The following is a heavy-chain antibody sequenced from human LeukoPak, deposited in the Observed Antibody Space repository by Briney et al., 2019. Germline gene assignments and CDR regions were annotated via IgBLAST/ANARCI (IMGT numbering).Heavy chain of an antibody. CDR3: ARSGSYHFDY. V-gene: IGHV3-21*01. CDR2: ISSSSSYI. Sequence: GGSLRLPCAAPGFTFSSYSMNWVRQAPGKGLEWVSSISSSSSYIYYADSVKGRFTISRDNAKNSLYLQMNSLRAEDTAVYYCARSGSYHFDYWGQGTLVTVSS. J-gene: IGHJ4*02. CDR1: GFTFSSYS. D-gene: IGHD1-26*01.